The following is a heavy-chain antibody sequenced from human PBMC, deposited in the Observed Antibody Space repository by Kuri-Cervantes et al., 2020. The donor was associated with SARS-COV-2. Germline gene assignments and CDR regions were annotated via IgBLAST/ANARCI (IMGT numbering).Heavy chain of an antibody. CDR3: ARESLGSGTLSGLYYMDV. Sequence: ASVKVSCKASGYTFTDYYMHWVRQAPGQGLEWMGWINPNSGGTNYAQKFQGWVTMTRDTSISTVYMELSRLRSDDTAVYYCARESLGSGTLSGLYYMDVWGEGTTVTVSS. D-gene: IGHD3-10*01. CDR2: INPNSGGT. J-gene: IGHJ6*03. V-gene: IGHV1-2*04. CDR1: GYTFTDYY.